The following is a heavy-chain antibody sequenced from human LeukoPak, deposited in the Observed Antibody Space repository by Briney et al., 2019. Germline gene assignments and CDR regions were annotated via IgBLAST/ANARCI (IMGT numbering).Heavy chain of an antibody. J-gene: IGHJ4*02. CDR2: IYPDDSDT. V-gene: IGHV5-51*01. D-gene: IGHD5-18*01. CDR3: ARVDTAMAYYFDY. Sequence: GESLKISCKHSEYSFPNYCIGWVRQMPGKGLEWMGIIYPDDSDTRYSPSFQGQVTISADKSISTAYLQWSSLKASDTAMYYCARVDTAMAYYFDYWGQGTLVTVSS. CDR1: EYSFPNYC.